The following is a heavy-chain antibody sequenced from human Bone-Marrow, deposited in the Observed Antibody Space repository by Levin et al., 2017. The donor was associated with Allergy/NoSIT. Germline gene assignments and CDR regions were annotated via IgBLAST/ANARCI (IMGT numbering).Heavy chain of an antibody. CDR3: VRQSFDYGSGNYEYYMDV. D-gene: IGHD3-10*01. V-gene: IGHV4-39*01. J-gene: IGHJ6*03. CDR2: MYYSGTA. CDR1: GGSMSSSSYY. Sequence: SETLSLTCIVSGGSMSSSSYYWGWIRQPPGKGLEWIGSMYYSGTAYYNPSFKSRVTESADTSKNQFSLTLSSVTAADTAVYYCVRQSFDYGSGNYEYYMDVWGKGTTVTVSS.